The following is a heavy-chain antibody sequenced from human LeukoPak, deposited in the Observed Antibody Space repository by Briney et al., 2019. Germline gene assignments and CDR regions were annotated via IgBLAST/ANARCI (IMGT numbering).Heavy chain of an antibody. J-gene: IGHJ4*02. CDR1: GFTFSSYD. CDR3: ARGSGSSWYFYFDY. CDR2: IGTAGDT. V-gene: IGHV3-13*01. Sequence: GGSLRLSCTASGFTFSSYDMHWVRQGTGKGLEWVSAIGTAGDTYYGGSVKGRFTISRENAKNSLYLQMNSLRAEDTALYYCARGSGSSWYFYFDYWGQGTLVTVSS. D-gene: IGHD6-13*01.